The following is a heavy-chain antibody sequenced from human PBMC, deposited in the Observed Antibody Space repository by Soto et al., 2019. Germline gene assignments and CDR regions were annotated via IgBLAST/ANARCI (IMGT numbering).Heavy chain of an antibody. V-gene: IGHV4-39*01. CDR3: ARHGPTWVAQVLYFDY. D-gene: IGHD7-27*01. J-gene: IGHJ4*02. CDR2: IYYSGSN. Sequence: QLQLQESGPRLVKPSETLSLNCNVSCGSITSSHYYWGWIRQPPGKGLEGIGTIYYSGSNSYHPSLKSRVTISADTSKNQFALRLSSVTAAYTAVYYCARHGPTWVAQVLYFDYWGQGALVTVSS. CDR1: CGSITSSHYY.